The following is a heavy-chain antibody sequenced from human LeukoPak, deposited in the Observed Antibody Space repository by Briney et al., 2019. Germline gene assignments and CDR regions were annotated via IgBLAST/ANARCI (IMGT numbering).Heavy chain of an antibody. Sequence: ASVKVSCKASGYTFTDYYMHWVRQAPGQGLEWMGWINPNSGGTNYAQKFQGRVTMTRDTSISTAYMELSRLRSDDTAVYYCARDLDYYGSGRLHYYYYMDVWGKGTTVTISS. CDR3: ARDLDYYGSGRLHYYYYMDV. J-gene: IGHJ6*03. CDR2: INPNSGGT. D-gene: IGHD3-10*01. CDR1: GYTFTDYY. V-gene: IGHV1-2*02.